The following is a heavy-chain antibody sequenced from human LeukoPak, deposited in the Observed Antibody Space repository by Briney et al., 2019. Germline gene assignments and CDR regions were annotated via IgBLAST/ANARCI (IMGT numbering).Heavy chain of an antibody. D-gene: IGHD3-3*01. V-gene: IGHV3-7*01. CDR3: ARERDGRFFDY. CDR1: GFTFSSYW. J-gene: IGHJ4*02. Sequence: GGSLRLSCAASGFTFSSYWMHWVRQAPGKGLEWVANINQAVSEKYYVDSVRGRFTISRDNAKNSLYLQMTSLGVEDTAVYYCARERDGRFFDYWGQGTLVAVSS. CDR2: INQAVSEK.